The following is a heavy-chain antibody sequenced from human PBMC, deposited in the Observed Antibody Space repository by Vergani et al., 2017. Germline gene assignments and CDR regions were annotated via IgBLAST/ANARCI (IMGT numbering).Heavy chain of an antibody. CDR2: IYPGDSDT. V-gene: IGHV5-51*01. CDR1: GYSFTSYW. Sequence: EVQLVQSGAEVKKPGESLRISCTGSGYSFTSYWIGWVRQMPGKGLEWMGIIYPGDSDTRYSPSFQGQVTISADKSISTAYLQWSSLKASDTAMYYCARHSGSRNYYYYGMDVWGQGTTVTVSS. J-gene: IGHJ6*02. D-gene: IGHD1-26*01. CDR3: ARHSGSRNYYYYGMDV.